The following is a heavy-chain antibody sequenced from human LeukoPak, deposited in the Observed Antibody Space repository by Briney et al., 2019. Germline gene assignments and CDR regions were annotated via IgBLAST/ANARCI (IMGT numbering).Heavy chain of an antibody. CDR2: IHPNSGGT. Sequence: ASVTVSCTASGYTFTGYYMHWVRQAPGQGLEWMGWIHPNSGGTNYAQKFQAWVTMTRDTSISTAYMELSRLRSDDTAVYYCARDEGFPRPQDLEWLLGRWGYYYYYGMDVWAKGPRSPSP. V-gene: IGHV1-2*04. CDR1: GYTFTGYY. J-gene: IGHJ6*02. CDR3: ARDEGFPRPQDLEWLLGRWGYYYYYGMDV. D-gene: IGHD3-3*01.